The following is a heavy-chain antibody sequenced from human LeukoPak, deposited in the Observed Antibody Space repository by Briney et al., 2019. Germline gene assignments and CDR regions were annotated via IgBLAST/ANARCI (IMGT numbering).Heavy chain of an antibody. CDR3: ANSRRSGYWYFDL. D-gene: IGHD3-22*01. Sequence: SAGFTYYADSVKGRFTISRGNSKNTLNLQMNSLRAEDTAVYYCANSRRSGYWYFDLWGRGTLVTVSS. J-gene: IGHJ2*01. CDR2: SAGFT. V-gene: IGHV3-23*01.